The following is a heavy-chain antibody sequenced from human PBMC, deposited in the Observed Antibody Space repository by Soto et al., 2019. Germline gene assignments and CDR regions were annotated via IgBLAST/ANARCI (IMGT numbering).Heavy chain of an antibody. CDR2: IIPIFGTA. CDR1: GGTFSSYA. D-gene: IGHD2-15*01. J-gene: IGHJ4*02. CDR3: ARTEHRGYCSGGSCYWSDY. V-gene: IGHV1-69*01. Sequence: QVQLVQSGAEVKKPGSSVKVSCKASGGTFSSYAISWVRQAPGQGLEWMGGIIPIFGTANYAQKFQGRVTITAEESASTAYMERSRLRSEDTAVYYCARTEHRGYCSGGSCYWSDYCGQGTLVTVSS.